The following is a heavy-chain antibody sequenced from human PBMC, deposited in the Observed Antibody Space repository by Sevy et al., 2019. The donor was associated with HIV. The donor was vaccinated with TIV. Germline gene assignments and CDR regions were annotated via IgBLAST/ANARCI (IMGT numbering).Heavy chain of an antibody. CDR2: INARGEIT. CDR1: GFTFGNYA. J-gene: IGHJ1*01. D-gene: IGHD6-13*01. Sequence: GGSLRLSCTASGFTFGNYAMSWVRQAPGKGLEWASIINARGEITKYADSVQGRFTISRDNSKDTLNLQMNSLRVEDTAIYYCARDRATDSSSWFLDFHPWGQGTLVTVSS. V-gene: IGHV3-23*01. CDR3: ARDRATDSSSWFLDFHP.